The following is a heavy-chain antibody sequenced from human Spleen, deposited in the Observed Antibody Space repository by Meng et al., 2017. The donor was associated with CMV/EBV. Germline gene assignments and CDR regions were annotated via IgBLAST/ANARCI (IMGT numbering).Heavy chain of an antibody. Sequence: SDYTFSRYAISWVRQAPGQGLEWMGWISAYNGNTHYAQKVRGRVTMTTDTSTRTAYMELRGLRSDDTAVYYCARDSRDYFDSRGLDYWGQGTLVTVSS. V-gene: IGHV1-18*01. CDR1: DYTFSRYA. D-gene: IGHD3-22*01. CDR3: ARDSRDYFDSRGLDY. J-gene: IGHJ4*02. CDR2: ISAYNGNT.